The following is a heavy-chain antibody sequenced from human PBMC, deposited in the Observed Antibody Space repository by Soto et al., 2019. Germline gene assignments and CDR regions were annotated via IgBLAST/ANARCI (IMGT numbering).Heavy chain of an antibody. Sequence: QVQLVQSGAEVKKPGSSVKVSCKASGGIFSSNIISWVRQAPGQGLEWMGRIIPILATANYAQKFQGRITITEDKSTNTAYMELSRLRSDDTAVYYCARASEDCTNGVCYKAAFDIWGQGTRVTVSS. V-gene: IGHV1-69*08. J-gene: IGHJ3*02. CDR2: IIPILATA. D-gene: IGHD2-8*01. CDR3: ARASEDCTNGVCYKAAFDI. CDR1: GGIFSSNI.